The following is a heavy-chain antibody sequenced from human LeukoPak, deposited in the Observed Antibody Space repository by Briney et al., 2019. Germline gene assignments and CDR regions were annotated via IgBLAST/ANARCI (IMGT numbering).Heavy chain of an antibody. V-gene: IGHV3-15*01. CDR2: IKSKTDGGTT. CDR1: GFTFSSYG. Sequence: PGGSLRLSCAASGFTFSSYGMHWVRQAPGKGLEWVGRIKSKTDGGTTDYAAPVKGRFTISRDDSKNTLYLQMNSLKTEDTAVYYCTTGFYDYVWGSYRYRRYFDYWGQGTLVTVSS. J-gene: IGHJ4*02. D-gene: IGHD3-16*02. CDR3: TTGFYDYVWGSYRYRRYFDY.